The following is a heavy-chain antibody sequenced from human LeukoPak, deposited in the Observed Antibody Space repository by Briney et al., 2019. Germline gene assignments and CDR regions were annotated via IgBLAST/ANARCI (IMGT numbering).Heavy chain of an antibody. J-gene: IGHJ5*02. CDR3: ARGLYDILTGRNWFDP. V-gene: IGHV4-34*01. Sequence: PSETLSLTCAVYGGSFSGYYWSWIRQPPGKGLEWIGEINHSGSTNYNPSLKSRVTISVDTSKNQFSLKLSSVTAADTAVHYCARGLYDILTGRNWFDPWGQGTLVTASS. CDR2: INHSGST. D-gene: IGHD3-9*01. CDR1: GGSFSGYY.